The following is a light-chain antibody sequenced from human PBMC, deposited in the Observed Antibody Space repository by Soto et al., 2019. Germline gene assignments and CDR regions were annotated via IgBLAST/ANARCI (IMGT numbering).Light chain of an antibody. CDR2: AAF. Sequence: DIQMTQSPSSLSASVGDRVTITCRASQSISSYLNCYQQKPGKAPNLLIHAAFNLQSGVPSRFSGSGSGTDFTLTISSLQPEDFATYYCQQSYSFPRSFGQGTKVEIK. CDR1: QSISSY. V-gene: IGKV1-39*01. J-gene: IGKJ1*01. CDR3: QQSYSFPRS.